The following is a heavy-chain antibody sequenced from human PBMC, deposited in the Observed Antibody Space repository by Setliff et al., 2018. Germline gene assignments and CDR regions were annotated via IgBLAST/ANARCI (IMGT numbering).Heavy chain of an antibody. CDR1: GYTFTSYG. CDR2: ISAYNGNT. V-gene: IGHV1-18*01. D-gene: IGHD6-19*01. J-gene: IGHJ3*02. CDR3: ILIGSSADAFDI. Sequence: ASVKVSCKASGYTFTSYGISWVRQAPGQGLEWMGWISAYNGNTNYAQKLQGRVTMTTDTSTSTAYMELRSLRSDDTAVYYCILIGSSADAFDIWGQGTMVTVSS.